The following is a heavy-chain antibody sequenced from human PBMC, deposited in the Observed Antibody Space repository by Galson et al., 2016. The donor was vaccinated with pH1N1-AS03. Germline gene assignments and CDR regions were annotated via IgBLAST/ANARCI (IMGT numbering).Heavy chain of an antibody. Sequence: QSGAEVKKPGESLKISRKGSGYKFTNYWTGWVRQMPGQGLEWMGSIYPGDSDTRYSPSFQGQVTTSADKSISTAYLQWSSLKASDTAMYYCARRVSYTGSYPLDYWGQGTLVTVSS. V-gene: IGHV5-51*01. CDR1: GYKFTNYW. CDR3: ARRVSYTGSYPLDY. D-gene: IGHD1-26*01. J-gene: IGHJ4*02. CDR2: IYPGDSDT.